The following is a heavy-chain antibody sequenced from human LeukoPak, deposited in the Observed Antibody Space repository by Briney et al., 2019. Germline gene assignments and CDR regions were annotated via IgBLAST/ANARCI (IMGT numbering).Heavy chain of an antibody. J-gene: IGHJ6*02. CDR2: ISYDGSNK. D-gene: IGHD3-3*01. CDR3: ARGVAREDGMDV. V-gene: IGHV3-30-3*01. Sequence: GGSLRLSCAASGFTFSSYAMHWVRQAPGKGLEWVAVISYDGSNKYYADSVKGRFTISRDNSKNTLYLQMNSLRAEDTAVYYCARGVAREDGMDVWGQGTTVTVSS. CDR1: GFTFSSYA.